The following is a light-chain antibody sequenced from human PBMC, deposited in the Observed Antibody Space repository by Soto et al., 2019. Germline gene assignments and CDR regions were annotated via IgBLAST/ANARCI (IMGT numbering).Light chain of an antibody. Sequence: DIQMTQSPSTLSASVGDRVTITCRASQSISSWLAWYQQKPGKAPKLLIYKASSLEGGVPSRFSCSGSGTEFTLTISSLQPDDFATYYCQQYHSFPRTFGQGTKLEIK. V-gene: IGKV1-5*03. CDR3: QQYHSFPRT. J-gene: IGKJ2*02. CDR1: QSISSW. CDR2: KAS.